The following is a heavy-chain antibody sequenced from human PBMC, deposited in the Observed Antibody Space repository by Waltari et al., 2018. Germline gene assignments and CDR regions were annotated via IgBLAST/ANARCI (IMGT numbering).Heavy chain of an antibody. J-gene: IGHJ4*02. CDR2: IKIKADAETT. CDR1: GFTFNNAW. CDR3: TPDYRSAY. D-gene: IGHD6-25*01. Sequence: EVQLVESGGGLVKPGGSLRLSCAASGFTFNNAWMSWVRQAPGKGLGWVGRIKIKADAETTDYAATVLGRFTISRDDSKNTLYLQMNSLKTDDTAVYYCTPDYRSAYWGQGTLVTVSS. V-gene: IGHV3-15*01.